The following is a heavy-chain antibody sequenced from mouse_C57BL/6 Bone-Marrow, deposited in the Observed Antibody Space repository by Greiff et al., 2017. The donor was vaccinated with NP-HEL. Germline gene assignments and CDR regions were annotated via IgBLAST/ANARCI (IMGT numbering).Heavy chain of an antibody. CDR2: ISSGGSYT. CDR1: GFTFSSYG. J-gene: IGHJ4*01. Sequence: EVKLVESGGDLVKPGGSLKLSCAASGFTFSSYGMSWVRQTPDKRLEWVATISSGGSYTYYPDSVKGRFTISRDNAKNTLYLQMSSLKSEDTAMYYCARPVGYYAYAMDYWGQGTSVTVSS. V-gene: IGHV5-6*01. D-gene: IGHD2-3*01. CDR3: ARPVGYYAYAMDY.